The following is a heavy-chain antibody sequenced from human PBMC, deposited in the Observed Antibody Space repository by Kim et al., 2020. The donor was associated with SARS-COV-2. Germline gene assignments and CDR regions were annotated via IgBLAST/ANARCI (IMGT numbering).Heavy chain of an antibody. CDR1: GYTFTSYG. J-gene: IGHJ6*02. CDR2: ISAYKGNT. V-gene: IGHV1-18*01. D-gene: IGHD2-2*01. Sequence: ASVKVSCKASGYTFTSYGISWVRQAPGQGLEWMGWISAYKGNTNYAQKLQGRVTMTTDTSTSTAYMELRSLRSDDTAVYYCARIDCSSTSCYGGMDVWGQGTTVTVSS. CDR3: ARIDCSSTSCYGGMDV.